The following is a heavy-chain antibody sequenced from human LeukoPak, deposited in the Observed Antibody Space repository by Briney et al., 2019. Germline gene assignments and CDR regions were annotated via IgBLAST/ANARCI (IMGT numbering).Heavy chain of an antibody. V-gene: IGHV3-7*03. D-gene: IGHD6-13*01. J-gene: IGHJ4*02. Sequence: GGSLRLSCAASGFTFSGSWMDWVRQAPGKGLEWVANIKEDGSEEYYVDSVKGRFTISRDNAKNSLYLQMNSLRAEDTAVYYCAKNSGWFRFDYWSQGTLVTVSS. CDR2: IKEDGSEE. CDR3: AKNSGWFRFDY. CDR1: GFTFSGSW.